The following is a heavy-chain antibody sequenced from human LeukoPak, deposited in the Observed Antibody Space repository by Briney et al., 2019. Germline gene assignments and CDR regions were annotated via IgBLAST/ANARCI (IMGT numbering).Heavy chain of an antibody. CDR1: GFTFSGYS. Sequence: GGFLRLSCAASGFTFSGYSMNWVRQAPGKGLEWVSSISSSSSYIYYADSVKGRFTIPRDNSKNTLYLQMNSLRAEDTAVYYCAKEPYSGSQLLDYWGQGTLVTVSS. CDR3: AKEPYSGSQLLDY. J-gene: IGHJ4*02. CDR2: ISSSSSYI. D-gene: IGHD1-26*01. V-gene: IGHV3-21*04.